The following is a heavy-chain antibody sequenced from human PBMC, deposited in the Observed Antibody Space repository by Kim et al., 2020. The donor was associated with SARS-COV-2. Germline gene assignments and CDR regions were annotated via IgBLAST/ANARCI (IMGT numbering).Heavy chain of an antibody. J-gene: IGHJ6*03. D-gene: IGHD6-19*01. V-gene: IGHV4-34*01. CDR3: ARASSGWFSYYYYYYMDV. Sequence: KSRVTISVDTSKNQFSLKLSSVTAADTAVYYCARASSGWFSYYYYYYMDVWGKGTTVTVSS.